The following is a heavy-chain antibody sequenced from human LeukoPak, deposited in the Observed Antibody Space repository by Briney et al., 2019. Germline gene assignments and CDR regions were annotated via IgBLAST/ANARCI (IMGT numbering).Heavy chain of an antibody. CDR3: PKAPNPFYCSSTSCYYYYYGMDV. D-gene: IGHD2-2*01. CDR1: GFTFSSYA. CDR2: TSGSGGST. J-gene: IGHJ6*02. Sequence: PGGSLRLSCAVSGFTFSSYAMSWVRQAPGKGLEWVSATSGSGGSTYYADSVKGRFTISRDNSKNTLYLQINSPRAEDTAVYYCPKAPNPFYCSSTSCYYYYYGMDVWGQGTTVTVSS. V-gene: IGHV3-23*01.